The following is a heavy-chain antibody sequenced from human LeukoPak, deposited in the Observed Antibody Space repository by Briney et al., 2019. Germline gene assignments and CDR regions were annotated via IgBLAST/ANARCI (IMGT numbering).Heavy chain of an antibody. J-gene: IGHJ3*02. Sequence: PSETLSLTCTVSGGSISSYYWSWIRQPPGKGLKWIGYIYYSGSTNYNPSLKSRVTISVDTSKNQFSLKLSSVTAADTAVYYCVSSSVSAFDIWGQGTMVTVSS. D-gene: IGHD6-6*01. CDR1: GGSISSYY. V-gene: IGHV4-59*08. CDR3: VSSSVSAFDI. CDR2: IYYSGST.